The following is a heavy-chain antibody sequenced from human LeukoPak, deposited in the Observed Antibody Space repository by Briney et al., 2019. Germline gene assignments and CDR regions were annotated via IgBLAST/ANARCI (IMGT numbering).Heavy chain of an antibody. J-gene: IGHJ4*02. Sequence: PGGSLRLSCVASGFTFSTYWMSWVRQPPGRGLEWVANINQGGSVKQHVDSVEGRFTVSRDNAKNSLFLQMNSLRAEDTAVYYCVRLSRSVPNDYWGQGTLVTVSS. CDR1: GFTFSTYW. CDR2: INQGGSVK. CDR3: VRLSRSVPNDY. V-gene: IGHV3-7*01. D-gene: IGHD5/OR15-5a*01.